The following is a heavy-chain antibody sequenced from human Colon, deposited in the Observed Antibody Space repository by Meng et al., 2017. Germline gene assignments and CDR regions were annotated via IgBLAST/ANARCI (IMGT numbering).Heavy chain of an antibody. CDR3: ARGGEDGSSGYLDQNFDD. CDR1: GGTLSSYS. CDR2: IIPIFGTA. V-gene: IGHV1-69*13. D-gene: IGHD3-22*01. J-gene: IGHJ4*02. Sequence: SVKVSSKASGGTLSSYSISWVRQAPGQGLEWMGGIIPIFGTANYAQKFQGRVTITADESTSTAYIELSSLRSEDTAVDYCARGGEDGSSGYLDQNFDDWGQGTLVTVSS.